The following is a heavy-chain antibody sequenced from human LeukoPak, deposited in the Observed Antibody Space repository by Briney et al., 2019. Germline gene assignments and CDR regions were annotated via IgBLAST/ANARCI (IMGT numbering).Heavy chain of an antibody. CDR2: IISIFGTA. Sequence: SVKVSCKASGGTFSSYAISWVRQAPGQGLEWMGGIISIFGTANYAQKFQGRVTITADESTSTAYMELSSLRSEDTAVYYCATPQTHDYFDYWGQGTLVTVSS. V-gene: IGHV1-69*13. J-gene: IGHJ4*02. CDR1: GGTFSSYA. CDR3: ATPQTHDYFDY.